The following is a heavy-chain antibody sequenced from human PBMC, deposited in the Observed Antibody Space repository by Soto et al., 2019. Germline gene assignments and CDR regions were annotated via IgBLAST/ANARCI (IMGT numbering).Heavy chain of an antibody. CDR3: ARVGSRAAYNYVIDQ. CDR2: VISASGSV. CDR1: GRIFSSFP. D-gene: IGHD5-18*01. J-gene: IGHJ1*01. V-gene: IGHV1-69*06. Sequence: QVQVLQSGDEVKKPGSSVKISCKASGRIFSSFPTSWVRQVPGQGLEWMGGVISASGSVTYAPKFQGRVTMTAVNSAGIGYMELTSLTSEDTAIYYCARVGSRAAYNYVIDQWGQGTMVTVSS.